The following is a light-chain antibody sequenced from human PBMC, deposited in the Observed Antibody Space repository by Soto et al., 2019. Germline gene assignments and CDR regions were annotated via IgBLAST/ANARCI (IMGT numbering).Light chain of an antibody. Sequence: ASQMTQSPSSLSASVGDRVTITCRTSQDIRNKLGWFKQTPGKAPELLIYSASILKSGVPSRFSGSGFGTDFTLTISGLQPEDSATYYCLQDHVYAWTFGQGTKVEIK. J-gene: IGKJ1*01. V-gene: IGKV1-6*01. CDR1: QDIRNK. CDR2: SAS. CDR3: LQDHVYAWT.